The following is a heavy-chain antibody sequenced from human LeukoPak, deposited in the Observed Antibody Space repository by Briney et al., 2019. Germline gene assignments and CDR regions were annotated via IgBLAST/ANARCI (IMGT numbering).Heavy chain of an antibody. CDR3: ARGPDLLWFGDLDDNWFDP. CDR2: MNPNSGNT. D-gene: IGHD3-10*01. V-gene: IGHV1-8*01. J-gene: IGHJ5*02. Sequence: ASVKVSCKASGYTFTSYDINWVRQATGQGLEWMGWMNPNSGNTGYARKFQGRVTMTRNTSISTAYMELSSLRSEDTAVYYCARGPDLLWFGDLDDNWFDPWGQGTLVTVSS. CDR1: GYTFTSYD.